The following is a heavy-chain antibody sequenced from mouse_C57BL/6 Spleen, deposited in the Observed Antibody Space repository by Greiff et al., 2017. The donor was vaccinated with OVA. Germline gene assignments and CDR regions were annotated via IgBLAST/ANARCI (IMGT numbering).Heavy chain of an antibody. CDR1: GYTFTSYT. D-gene: IGHD2-4*01. CDR3: ARSERDYGPLNY. J-gene: IGHJ2*01. Sequence: QVQLQQSGAELARPGASVKMSCKASGYTFTSYTMHWVKQRPGQGLEWIGYINPSSGYTKYNQKFKDKATLTADKSSSTAYMQLSSLTSEDSAVYYCARSERDYGPLNYWGQGTTLTVSS. CDR2: INPSSGYT. V-gene: IGHV1-4*01.